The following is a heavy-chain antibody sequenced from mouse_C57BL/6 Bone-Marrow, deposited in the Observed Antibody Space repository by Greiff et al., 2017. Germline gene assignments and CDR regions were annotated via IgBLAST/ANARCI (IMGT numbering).Heavy chain of an antibody. D-gene: IGHD2-2*01. Sequence: QVQLQQSGTELVKPGASVKLSCKASGYTFTSYWMHWVKQRPGQGLEWIGNINPSNGGTNYNEKFKSKATLTVDKSSSTAYMQLSSLTSEDSAVYYCARHGLYYYAMDYWGQGTSVTVSS. V-gene: IGHV1-53*01. J-gene: IGHJ4*01. CDR1: GYTFTSYW. CDR2: INPSNGGT. CDR3: ARHGLYYYAMDY.